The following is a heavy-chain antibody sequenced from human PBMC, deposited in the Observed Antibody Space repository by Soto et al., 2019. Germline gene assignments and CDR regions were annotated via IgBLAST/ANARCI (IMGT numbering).Heavy chain of an antibody. CDR2: ISGSGGST. CDR3: AKTHLGQLVVFDY. D-gene: IGHD6-6*01. V-gene: IGHV3-23*01. Sequence: EVQLLESGGGLVQPGGSLRLSCAASGFTFSTYAMAWVRQAPGKGLEWVSGISGSGGSTYYADSVKGRFAISRDNSKNTLYLQRNSLRADDTAVYYCAKTHLGQLVVFDYWGQGTLVTVSS. CDR1: GFTFSTYA. J-gene: IGHJ4*02.